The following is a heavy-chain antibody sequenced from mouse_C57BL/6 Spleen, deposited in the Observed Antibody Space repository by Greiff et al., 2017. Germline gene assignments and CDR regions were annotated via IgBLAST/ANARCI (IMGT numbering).Heavy chain of an antibody. CDR1: GSNIKNTY. CDR2: IDPANGNT. CDR3: ARFTTVVEGDWYFDV. V-gene: IGHV14-3*01. J-gene: IGHJ1*03. Sequence: VQLKQSVAELVRPGASVKLSCTASGSNIKNTYMHWVKQRPEQGLEWIGRIDPANGNTKYAPKFQGKATITADTSSNTAYLQLSSLTAEDTAIYYCARFTTVVEGDWYFDVWGTGTTVTVSS. D-gene: IGHD1-1*01.